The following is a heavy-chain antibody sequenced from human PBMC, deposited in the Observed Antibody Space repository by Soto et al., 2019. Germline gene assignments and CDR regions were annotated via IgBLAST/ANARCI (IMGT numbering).Heavy chain of an antibody. CDR3: ATIIIPGTRHTDFDH. CDR2: VYYVGSP. CDR1: GCSIGSVDNY. J-gene: IGHJ5*02. Sequence: XETLSLTCSASGCSIGSVDNYWAWIRQAPGKGLEWIGSVYYVGSPFYNPSLKSRVTMSIDTTKNQFSLNLTSVTATDTAVYYCATIIIPGTRHTDFDHRGQGISVTVSS. V-gene: IGHV4-39*01.